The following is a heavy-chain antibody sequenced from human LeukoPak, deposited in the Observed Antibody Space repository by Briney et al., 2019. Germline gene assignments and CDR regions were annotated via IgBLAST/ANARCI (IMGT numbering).Heavy chain of an antibody. CDR1: GFSFRSHG. V-gene: IGHV3-30*02. Sequence: PGGSLRLSCAASGFSFRSHGMHWVRQAPGKGLEWVTFVNSDASDKYYTDSVKGRFTISRDNSKNTLYLDMNSLRAEDTAVYYCAREVEGGRGKKFDPWGQGTLVTVSS. J-gene: IGHJ5*02. D-gene: IGHD3-16*01. CDR3: AREVEGGRGKKFDP. CDR2: VNSDASDK.